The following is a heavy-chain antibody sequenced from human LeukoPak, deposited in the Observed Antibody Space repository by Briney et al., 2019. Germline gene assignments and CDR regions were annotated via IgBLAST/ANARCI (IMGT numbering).Heavy chain of an antibody. CDR1: GFMFSTSW. V-gene: IGHV3-7*01. D-gene: IGHD3-3*01. CDR2: IRRDGTVK. Sequence: GGSLRLSCAASGFMFSTSWMTWVRQAPGKGLEWVANIRRDGTVKNYLDSVKGRFTISRDNAKNSLYLQMNSLRAEDTAVYYCARDAPFILPIDYWGQGTLVTVSS. CDR3: ARDAPFILPIDY. J-gene: IGHJ4*02.